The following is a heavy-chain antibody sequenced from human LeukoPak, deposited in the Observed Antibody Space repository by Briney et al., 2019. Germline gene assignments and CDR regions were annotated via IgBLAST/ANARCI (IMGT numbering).Heavy chain of an antibody. J-gene: IGHJ4*02. D-gene: IGHD5-18*01. V-gene: IGHV3-23*01. CDR1: GFTFSSYA. CDR3: AKDKDTAMDPNFDY. Sequence: GGSLRLSCAASGFTFSSYAMSWVRQAPGKGLEWVSAISGSGGSTYYADSVKGRFTISRDNSKNTLFLQMISLRAEDTAIYYCAKDKDTAMDPNFDYWGQGTLVTVSS. CDR2: ISGSGGST.